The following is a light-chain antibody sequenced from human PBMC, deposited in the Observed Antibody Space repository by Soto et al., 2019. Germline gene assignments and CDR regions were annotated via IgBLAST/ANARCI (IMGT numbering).Light chain of an antibody. J-gene: IGKJ1*01. Sequence: DIQMTQFTSSLSASVGDRVTITCRASQGIRNDLGWYQQKPGKAPKRLIYAASSLQSGVPSRFSGSGSETEFTLAISRLQPEESATFYCRQHRTYPLTFGQGTNVDIK. V-gene: IGKV1-17*01. CDR3: RQHRTYPLT. CDR2: AAS. CDR1: QGIRND.